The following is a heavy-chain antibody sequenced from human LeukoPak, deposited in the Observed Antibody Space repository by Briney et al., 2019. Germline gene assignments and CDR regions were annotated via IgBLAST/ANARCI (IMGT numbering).Heavy chain of an antibody. CDR3: ARGGFSKYEFVDY. V-gene: IGHV1-2*06. CDR1: GYTFTGYY. CDR2: INPNSGGT. D-gene: IGHD4-11*01. Sequence: GASMKVSCKASGYTFTGYYIHWVRQAPGQGLEWMGRINPNSGGTDYAQNFQGRVTMTRDTSINTAYMELGRLRSDDTAVYYCARGGFSKYEFVDYWGQGTLVTVSS. J-gene: IGHJ4*02.